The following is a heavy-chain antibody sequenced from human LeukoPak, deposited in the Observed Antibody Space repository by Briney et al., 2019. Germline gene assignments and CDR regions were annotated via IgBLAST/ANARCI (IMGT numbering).Heavy chain of an antibody. Sequence: ASVKVSCKVSGYTLTELSMHWVRQAPGKGLEWMGGFDPEDGETIYAQKFQGRVTVPRDTSTSTVHMELSGLRSEDTAVYYCARDQEGFDYWGQGTLVTVSS. J-gene: IGHJ4*02. CDR3: ARDQEGFDY. V-gene: IGHV1-24*01. CDR2: FDPEDGET. CDR1: GYTLTELS.